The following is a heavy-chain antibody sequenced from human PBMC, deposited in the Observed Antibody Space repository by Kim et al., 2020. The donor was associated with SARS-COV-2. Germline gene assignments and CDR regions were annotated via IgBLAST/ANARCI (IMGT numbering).Heavy chain of an antibody. J-gene: IGHJ6*02. CDR1: GYTFTAYY. CDR3: ARDRATTVTTSGLGTNYFYYGMDV. V-gene: IGHV1-2*02. Sequence: SVKVSCKASGYTFTAYYIGWVRQAPGQGLEWMGWINPQTGGTKSAQNFQGRVTMTRDTSINTVYMEVSSLRSDDTAVYYCARDRATTVTTSGLGTNYFYYGMDVWGQGTTVIVSS. D-gene: IGHD4-17*01. CDR2: INPQTGGT.